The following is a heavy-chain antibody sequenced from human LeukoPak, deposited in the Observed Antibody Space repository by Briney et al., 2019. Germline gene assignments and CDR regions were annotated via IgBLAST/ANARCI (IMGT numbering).Heavy chain of an antibody. CDR3: ARGGKGYDILTGYYGIYYYYGMDV. J-gene: IGHJ6*02. CDR1: GGTFSSYA. V-gene: IGHV1-69*04. D-gene: IGHD3-9*01. CDR2: IIPILGIA. Sequence: SVKVSCKASGGTFSSYAISWVRQAPGQGLEWMGRIIPILGIANYAQKFQGRVTITADKSTSTAYMELSSLRSEDTAVYYCARGGKGYDILTGYYGIYYYYGMDVWGQGTTVTVSS.